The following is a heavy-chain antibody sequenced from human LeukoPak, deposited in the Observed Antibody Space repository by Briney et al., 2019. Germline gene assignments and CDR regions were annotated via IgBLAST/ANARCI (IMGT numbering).Heavy chain of an antibody. CDR1: GFTVSRNY. J-gene: IGHJ5*02. D-gene: IGHD4-17*01. V-gene: IGHV3-11*01. Sequence: GGSLRLSCAASGFTVSRNYMSWVRQAPGKGLEWVSYISSSGSTIYYADSVKGRFTISRDNAKNSLYLQMNSLRAEDTAVYYCARDGFENGDYEGWFDPWGQGTLVTVSS. CDR3: ARDGFENGDYEGWFDP. CDR2: ISSSGSTI.